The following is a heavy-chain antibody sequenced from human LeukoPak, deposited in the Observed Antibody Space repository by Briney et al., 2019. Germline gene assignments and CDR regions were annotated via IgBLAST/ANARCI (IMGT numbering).Heavy chain of an antibody. CDR3: ARGPYSSSWYYYYYYMDV. J-gene: IGHJ6*03. CDR2: INDSGST. V-gene: IGHV4-34*01. Sequence: SETLSLTCAVYGGSFSGYYWSWIRQPPGKGLEWIGEINDSGSTNYNPSLKSRVTMSVDTSKNQISLKLTSVTAADTAVYYCARGPYSSSWYYYYYYMDVWGKGTTVTASS. CDR1: GGSFSGYY. D-gene: IGHD6-13*01.